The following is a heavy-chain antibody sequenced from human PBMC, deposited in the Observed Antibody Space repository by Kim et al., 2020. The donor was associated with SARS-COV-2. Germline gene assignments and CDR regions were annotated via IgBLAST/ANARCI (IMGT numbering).Heavy chain of an antibody. V-gene: IGHV3-23*01. CDR3: AKGRREDDYDGSGYSYF. D-gene: IGHD3-22*01. J-gene: IGHJ4*01. CDR2: ISGSGGNT. Sequence: GGSLRLSCAASGFTFNNYAMNWVRQDPGKGLEWVAGISGSGGNTYYADSVRGRFTISRDNSKNTLYVQMNSLRAEDTALYYCAKGRREDDYDGSGYSYF. CDR1: GFTFNNYA.